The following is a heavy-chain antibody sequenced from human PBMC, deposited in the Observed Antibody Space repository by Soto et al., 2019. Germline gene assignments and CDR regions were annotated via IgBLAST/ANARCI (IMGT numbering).Heavy chain of an antibody. D-gene: IGHD6-19*01. V-gene: IGHV3-66*01. CDR2: IYSGGST. Sequence: GGSLRLSCAASGFTVSSNYMSWVRQAPGKGLEWASVIYSGGSTYYADSVKGRFTISRDNSKNTLYLQMNSLRAEDTAVYYCATATYSSGWWYHYYYMDVWGKGTTVTVSS. CDR3: ATATYSSGWWYHYYYMDV. J-gene: IGHJ6*03. CDR1: GFTVSSNY.